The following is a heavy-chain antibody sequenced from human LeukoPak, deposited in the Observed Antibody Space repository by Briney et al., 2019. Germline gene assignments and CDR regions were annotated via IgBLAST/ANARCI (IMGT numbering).Heavy chain of an antibody. V-gene: IGHV3-7*01. CDR2: IKQDGSEK. J-gene: IGHJ4*02. D-gene: IGHD3-10*01. CDR1: GFTFSTYW. CDR3: ARVAYYGSGSYYNGEAFDY. Sequence: GGSLRLSCAASGFTFSTYWMSWVRQAPGKGLEWVANIKQDGSEKYYVDSVKGRFTISRDNAQNSLYLQMNTLRAEDTAVYYCARVAYYGSGSYYNGEAFDYWGQETLVTVSS.